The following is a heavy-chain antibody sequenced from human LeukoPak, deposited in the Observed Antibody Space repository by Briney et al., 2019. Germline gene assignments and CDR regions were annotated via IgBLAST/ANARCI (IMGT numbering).Heavy chain of an antibody. CDR3: AKVMYTRSSYYYYAMDV. V-gene: IGHV3-23*01. J-gene: IGHJ6*02. D-gene: IGHD6-13*01. CDR1: GFTFNNYA. Sequence: PGGSLRLSCAASGFTFNNYAMNWVRQAPGKGLEWVSTIRNGGGSTSYADSVKGRFTISRDNSKNTLYLQMNSLRAELTAVYYCAKVMYTRSSYYYYAMDVWGQGTTVTVSS. CDR2: IRNGGGST.